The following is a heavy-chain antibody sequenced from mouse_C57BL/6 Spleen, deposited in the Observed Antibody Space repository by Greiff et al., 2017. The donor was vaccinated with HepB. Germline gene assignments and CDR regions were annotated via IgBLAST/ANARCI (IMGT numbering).Heavy chain of an antibody. CDR1: GYAFTNYL. V-gene: IGHV1-54*01. CDR2: INPGSGGT. CDR3: ARSRGATDAMDY. J-gene: IGHJ4*01. Sequence: VQLQQSGAELVRPGTSVKVSCKASGYAFTNYLIEWVKQRPGQGLEWIGVINPGSGGTNYNEKFKGKATLTADKSSSTAYMQLSSLTSEDSAVYFCARSRGATDAMDYWGQGTSVTVSS. D-gene: IGHD1-1*01.